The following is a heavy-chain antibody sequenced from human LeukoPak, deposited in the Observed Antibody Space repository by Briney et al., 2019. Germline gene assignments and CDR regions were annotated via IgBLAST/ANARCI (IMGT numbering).Heavy chain of an antibody. CDR2: ISSSSSTI. D-gene: IGHD3-10*01. CDR1: GFTFSSYS. J-gene: IGHJ4*02. CDR3: ARDPRPYGSGSYYTV. Sequence: GGSLRLSCAASGFTFSSYSMNWVRQAPGKGLEWVSYISSSSSTIYYADSVKGRFTISRDNAKNSLYLQMNSLRDEDTAVYYCARDPRPYGSGSYYTVWGQGTLVTVSS. V-gene: IGHV3-48*02.